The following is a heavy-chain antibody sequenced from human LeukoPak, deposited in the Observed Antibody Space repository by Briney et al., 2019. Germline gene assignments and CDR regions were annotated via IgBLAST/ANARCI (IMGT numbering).Heavy chain of an antibody. CDR3: AKRGNPAVGHHYLDV. CDR1: GITLSNYG. V-gene: IGHV3-23*01. Sequence: GGSLRLSCAVSGITLSNYGMSWVRQAPGKGLEWVAGISGSAGGTNYANSVKGRFTISRDNSKNTLYLQMNSLSAEDTAVYYCAKRGNPAVGHHYLDVWGKGTTVSVSS. D-gene: IGHD2-2*01. J-gene: IGHJ6*03. CDR2: ISGSAGGT.